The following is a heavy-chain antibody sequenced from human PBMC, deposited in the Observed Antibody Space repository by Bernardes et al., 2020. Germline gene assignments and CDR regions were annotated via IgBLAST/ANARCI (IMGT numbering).Heavy chain of an antibody. D-gene: IGHD2-15*01. CDR3: SSGYCSGGSCYGGYYYYYGMDV. J-gene: IGHJ6*02. CDR2: IRSKAYGGTT. Sequence: SLRLSCTASGFTFGDYAMSWFRQAPGKGLEWVGFIRSKAYGGTTEYAASVKGRFTISRDDSKSIAYLQMNSLKTEGTAVYYCSSGYCSGGSCYGGYYYYYGMDVWGQGTTVTVSS. V-gene: IGHV3-49*03. CDR1: GFTFGDYA.